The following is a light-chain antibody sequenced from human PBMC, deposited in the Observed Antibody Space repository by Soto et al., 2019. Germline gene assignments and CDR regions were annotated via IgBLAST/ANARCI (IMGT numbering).Light chain of an antibody. CDR1: QVISNY. Sequence: DLQLTQSPSLLSASVGDRVTVTCRASQVISNYLAWYQQKPGKAPQLLISAASTLQGGVPSRFSGSGSGTEFTLTISSLQPEDFATYYCQYLKSYPLTFGGGTKVDIK. CDR3: QYLKSYPLT. J-gene: IGKJ4*01. CDR2: AAS. V-gene: IGKV1-9*01.